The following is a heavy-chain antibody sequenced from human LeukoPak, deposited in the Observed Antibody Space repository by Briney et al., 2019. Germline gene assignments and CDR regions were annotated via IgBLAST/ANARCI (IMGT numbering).Heavy chain of an antibody. CDR3: AGFFYDNSGDAFDI. CDR2: LIPIYGSA. Sequence: GSSVKVSRKASGGSFTFTSHAISWVRQAPGQGLEWMGGLIPIYGSANYAQKFQGRVTITSDESTRTVYMELSSLRPEDSAVYYCAGFFYDNSGDAFDIWGQGTMVTVSS. V-gene: IGHV1-69*01. D-gene: IGHD3-22*01. CDR1: GGSFTFTSHA. J-gene: IGHJ3*02.